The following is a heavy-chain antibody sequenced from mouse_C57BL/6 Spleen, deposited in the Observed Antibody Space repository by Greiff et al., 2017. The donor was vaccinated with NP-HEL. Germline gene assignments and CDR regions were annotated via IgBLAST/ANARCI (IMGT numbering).Heavy chain of an antibody. CDR1: GFTFSDYG. CDR3: ARFYGGAMDY. D-gene: IGHD1-1*02. Sequence: EVQRVESGGGLVKPGGSLKLSCAASGFTFSDYGMHWVRQAPEKGLEWVAYISSGSSTIYYADTVKGRFTISRDNAKNTMFLQMTSLRSEDTAMYYCARFYGGAMDYWGQGTSVTVSS. V-gene: IGHV5-17*01. CDR2: ISSGSSTI. J-gene: IGHJ4*01.